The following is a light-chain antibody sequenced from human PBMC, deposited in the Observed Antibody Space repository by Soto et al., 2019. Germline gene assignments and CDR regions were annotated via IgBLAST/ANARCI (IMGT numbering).Light chain of an antibody. J-gene: IGLJ1*01. Sequence: QSVLTQPASVSWSPGQSITISCTGTSSDVGAYNFVSWYQQHPGKVPNLMIFDVSSRPSGVSDRVSGSKSGNTASLTISGLQAEDEGDYYCSSYTSSSPHVFGSGTPLTVL. CDR1: SSDVGAYNF. CDR3: SSYTSSSPHV. V-gene: IGLV2-14*03. CDR2: DVS.